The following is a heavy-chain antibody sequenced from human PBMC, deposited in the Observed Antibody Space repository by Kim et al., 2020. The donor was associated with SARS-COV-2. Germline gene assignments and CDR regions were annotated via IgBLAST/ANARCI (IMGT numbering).Heavy chain of an antibody. Sequence: GGSLRLSCAASGFTFSSYGMHWVRQAPGEGLEWVAVILYDGGNEFYADAVKGRFSISRDNSANTLYLHMSSLTFADTAVYYCAKASDYGDNYYYGMDVWG. CDR1: GFTFSSYG. CDR3: AKASDYGDNYYYGMDV. D-gene: IGHD4-17*01. V-gene: IGHV3-30*18. CDR2: ILYDGGNE. J-gene: IGHJ6*01.